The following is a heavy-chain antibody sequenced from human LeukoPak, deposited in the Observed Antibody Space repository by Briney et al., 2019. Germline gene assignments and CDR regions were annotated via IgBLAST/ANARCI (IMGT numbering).Heavy chain of an antibody. CDR2: IYYSGST. J-gene: IGHJ4*02. CDR1: GGSISSSSYY. CDR3: ATVPTAPFGELSPRDY. Sequence: SETLSLTCTVSGGSISSSSYYWGWIRQPPGKGLEWIGSIYYSGSTYYNPSLKSRVTISVDPSKNHFSLKLSSVTAADTAVYYCATVPTAPFGELSPRDYWGQGTLVTVSS. V-gene: IGHV4-39*07. D-gene: IGHD3-10*01.